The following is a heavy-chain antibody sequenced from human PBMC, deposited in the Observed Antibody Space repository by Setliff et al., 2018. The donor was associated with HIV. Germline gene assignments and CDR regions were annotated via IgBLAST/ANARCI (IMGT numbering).Heavy chain of an antibody. CDR2: VNAANGYT. J-gene: IGHJ5*02. CDR3: ARPRSGGSGSYSWFDP. Sequence: ASVKVSCKASGYTFTNYAMHWVRQAPGQRLEWMGWVNAANGYTKYSQKFQGRVTITRDTSANTAYMELSSLRSEDTAVYYCARPRSGGSGSYSWFDPWGQGTLVIVSS. D-gene: IGHD3-10*01. V-gene: IGHV1-3*01. CDR1: GYTFTNYA.